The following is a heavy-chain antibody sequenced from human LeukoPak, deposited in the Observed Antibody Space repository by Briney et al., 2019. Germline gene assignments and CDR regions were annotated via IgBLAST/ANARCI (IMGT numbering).Heavy chain of an antibody. V-gene: IGHV4-59*08. CDR2: IYYSGST. CDR1: GSSISSYY. Sequence: SETLSLTCTVSGSSISSYYWSWIRQPPGKGLEWIGYIYYSGSTNYNPSLKSRVTISVDTSKNQFSLKLSSVTAADTAVYYCAMSYGMDVWGQGTTVTVSS. CDR3: AMSYGMDV. J-gene: IGHJ6*02.